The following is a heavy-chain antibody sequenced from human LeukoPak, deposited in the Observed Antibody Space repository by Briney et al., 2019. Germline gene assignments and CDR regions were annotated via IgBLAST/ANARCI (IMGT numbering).Heavy chain of an antibody. D-gene: IGHD6-13*01. CDR2: IKTKPNSYAT. CDR3: TRLEAALEGYDY. CDR1: GFTFSGSA. V-gene: IGHV3-73*01. J-gene: IGHJ4*02. Sequence: GGSLRLSCAASGFTFSGSAIHWVRQASGKGLEWVGRIKTKPNSYATAYAASVKGRFTISRDDSKNTAFLQMSSLKTDDTAVYYCTRLEAALEGYDYWGQGTLVTVSS.